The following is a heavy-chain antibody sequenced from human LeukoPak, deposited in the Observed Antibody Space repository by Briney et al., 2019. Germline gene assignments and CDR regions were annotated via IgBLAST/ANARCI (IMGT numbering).Heavy chain of an antibody. CDR3: ARVSAITIFGVVPPARGYFDY. J-gene: IGHJ4*02. D-gene: IGHD3-3*01. Sequence: SETLSLTCTVSGGSISSSSYYWGWIRQPPGKGLEWIGSIYYSGSTYYNPSLKSRVTISVDTSKNQFSLKLSSVTAADTAVYYCARVSAITIFGVVPPARGYFDYWGQGTLVTVSS. CDR1: GGSISSSSYY. CDR2: IYYSGST. V-gene: IGHV4-39*07.